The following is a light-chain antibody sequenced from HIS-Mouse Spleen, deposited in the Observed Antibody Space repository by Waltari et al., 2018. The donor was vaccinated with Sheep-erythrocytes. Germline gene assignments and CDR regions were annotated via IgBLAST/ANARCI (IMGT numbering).Light chain of an antibody. CDR1: QGIGSA. CDR3: QQFNNYPRT. J-gene: IGKJ1*01. Sequence: AIQLTQSPSPLSASVGDRVTITCRASQGIGSALAWYQQKPGKAPKLLIYDASSLESGVPSRFSGSGSGTDFTLTISSLQPEDFATYYCQQFNNYPRTFGQGTKVEIK. CDR2: DAS. V-gene: IGKV1D-13*01.